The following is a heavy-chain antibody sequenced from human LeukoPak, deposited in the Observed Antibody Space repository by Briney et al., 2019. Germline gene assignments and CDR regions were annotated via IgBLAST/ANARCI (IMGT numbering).Heavy chain of an antibody. D-gene: IGHD2-21*01. CDR2: IKGGGITT. Sequence: GGSLRLSCEASGFTFSSFWMHWVRQAPGKGLVWVSRIKGGGITTNYADPEKGRFTVSRDNAKNTVYLQMNSLRAEDTAVSYCAKYLHEIAADYWGQGPLVTVAS. CDR3: AKYLHEIAADY. V-gene: IGHV3-74*01. J-gene: IGHJ4*02. CDR1: GFTFSSFW.